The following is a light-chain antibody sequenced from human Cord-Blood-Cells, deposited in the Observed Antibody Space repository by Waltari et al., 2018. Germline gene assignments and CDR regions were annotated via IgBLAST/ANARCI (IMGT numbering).Light chain of an antibody. CDR3: QQLNSYPLT. CDR2: AAS. Sequence: DIQLTPSPSFLFAYVGDRVTITCRASQGISSYLAWYQQKPGKAPKLLIYAASTLQSGVPSRFSGSGSGTEFTLTISSLQPEDFATYYCQQLNSYPLTFGGGTKVEIK. J-gene: IGKJ4*01. CDR1: QGISSY. V-gene: IGKV1-9*01.